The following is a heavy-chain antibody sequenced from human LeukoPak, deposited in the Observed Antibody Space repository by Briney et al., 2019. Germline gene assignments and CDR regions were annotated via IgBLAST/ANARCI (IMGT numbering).Heavy chain of an antibody. V-gene: IGHV4-4*02. J-gene: IGHJ5*02. CDR3: AREKGYCSSTSCYPTRWFDP. D-gene: IGHD2-2*01. Sequence: SGTLSLTCAVSGGSISSSNWWSWVRQPPGKGLEWIGEIYHSGRSNYNPALKSRVTISVDKSKNQYSLKLSSVTAADTAVYYCAREKGYCSSTSCYPTRWFDPWGQGTLVTVSS. CDR2: IYHSGRS. CDR1: GGSISSSNW.